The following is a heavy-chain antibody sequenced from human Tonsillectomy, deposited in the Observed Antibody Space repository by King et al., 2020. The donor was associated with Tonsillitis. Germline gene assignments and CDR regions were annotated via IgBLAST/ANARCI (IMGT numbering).Heavy chain of an antibody. CDR1: GFTFGDYT. J-gene: IGHJ6*02. D-gene: IGHD3-3*01. CDR2: IRSKAYGGTT. Sequence: VQLVESGGGLVKPGRSLRLSCTASGFTFGDYTMSWFRQAPGKGREWVGFIRSKAYGGTTEYAASVKGRFTISRDDSKSIAYLQMNSLKTEDTAVFYCTRVVFWSGSYSGGMDVWGQGTTVTVSS. V-gene: IGHV3-49*05. CDR3: TRVVFWSGSYSGGMDV.